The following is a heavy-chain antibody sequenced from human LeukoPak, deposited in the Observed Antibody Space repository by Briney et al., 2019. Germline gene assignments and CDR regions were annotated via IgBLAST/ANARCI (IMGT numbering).Heavy chain of an antibody. CDR3: ARSPMETGWNDGGDWFDP. Sequence: GESLKISCKGSGYSFISYWIAWVRQMPGKGLEWMGIIYPGDSDTRYSPSFQGQVTISADKSISTAYLQWSSLKASDTAMYYCARSPMETGWNDGGDWFDPWGQGTLVTVSS. J-gene: IGHJ5*02. CDR1: GYSFISYW. D-gene: IGHD1-1*01. CDR2: IYPGDSDT. V-gene: IGHV5-51*01.